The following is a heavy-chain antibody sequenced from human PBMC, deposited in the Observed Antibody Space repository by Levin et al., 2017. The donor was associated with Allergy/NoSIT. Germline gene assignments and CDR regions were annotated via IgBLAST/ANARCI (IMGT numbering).Heavy chain of an antibody. J-gene: IGHJ4*02. CDR2: RSGSGGDG. CDR3: AKGAERSCIRAGAFDY. D-gene: IGHD6-19*01. V-gene: IGHV3-23*01. CDR1: GFMFSGYA. Sequence: GGSLRLSCAASGFMFSGYAMTWVRQAPGRGLEWVSDRSGSGGDGYYADSVKGRFTISRDKSTNTLYLPMDSLRVEATATSYCAKGAERSCIRAGAFDYWGQGTLVTVSS.